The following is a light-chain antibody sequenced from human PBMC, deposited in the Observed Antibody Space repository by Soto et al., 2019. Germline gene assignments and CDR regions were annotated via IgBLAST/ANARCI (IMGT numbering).Light chain of an antibody. J-gene: IGKJ1*01. Sequence: AIQMTQSPSSLSASVGDRVTITCRASQGIRNDLDWYQQKPGKAPKLLIYAASSLQSGVPSRFSGSGSGTDFTLTISSLQPEDFATYYCLQDHNYPWTFGQGTKVGI. CDR3: LQDHNYPWT. V-gene: IGKV1-6*01. CDR2: AAS. CDR1: QGIRND.